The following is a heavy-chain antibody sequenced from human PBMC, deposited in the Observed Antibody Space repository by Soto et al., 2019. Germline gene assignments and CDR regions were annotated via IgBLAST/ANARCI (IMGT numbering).Heavy chain of an antibody. D-gene: IGHD3-22*01. Sequence: PSETLSLTCAVSGGSISSGGCSWSWIRQPPGKGLEWIGYIYHSGSTYYNPSLKSRVTISVDRSKNQFSLKLSSVTAADTAVYYCAREKNYYDSSGYYYERSGFDYWGQGTLVTVSS. CDR2: IYHSGST. CDR3: AREKNYYDSSGYYYERSGFDY. J-gene: IGHJ4*02. V-gene: IGHV4-30-2*01. CDR1: GGSISSGGCS.